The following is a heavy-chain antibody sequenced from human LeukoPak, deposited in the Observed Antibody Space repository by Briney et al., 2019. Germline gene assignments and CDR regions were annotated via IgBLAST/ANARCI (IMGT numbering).Heavy chain of an antibody. CDR2: IWYDGSNK. D-gene: IGHD2-2*01. CDR1: GFTFSSYG. CDR3: AKNTHAYAEIFDY. V-gene: IGHV3-33*06. J-gene: IGHJ4*02. Sequence: GRALRLSCAASGFTFSSYGMHWVRQAPGRGVEWGALIWYDGSNKYYADSVKGRFTISRDNSKNTLFLQMNSLRAEDTAVYYCAKNTHAYAEIFDYWGQGTLVTVSS.